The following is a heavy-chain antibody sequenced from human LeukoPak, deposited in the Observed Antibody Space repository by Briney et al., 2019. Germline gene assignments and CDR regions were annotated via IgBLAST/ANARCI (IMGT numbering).Heavy chain of an antibody. D-gene: IGHD5-12*01. V-gene: IGHV1-2*02. J-gene: IGHJ4*02. CDR2: INPNSGGT. CDR1: GYTFTGYY. CDR3: ARDFYSGYDLATPQGFDY. Sequence: ASVKVSCKASGYTFTGYYMHWVRQAPGQGLKWMGWINPNSGGTNYAQKFQGRVTMTRDTSISTAYMELSGLRSDDTAVYYCARDFYSGYDLATPQGFDYWGQGTLVTVSS.